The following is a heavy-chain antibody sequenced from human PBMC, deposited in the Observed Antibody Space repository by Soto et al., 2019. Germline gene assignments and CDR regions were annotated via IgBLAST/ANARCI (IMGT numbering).Heavy chain of an antibody. V-gene: IGHV4-34*01. CDR2: INHSGST. CDR1: GGSFSGYY. CDR3: AREAWYYDILTGYYSAHWFDP. D-gene: IGHD3-9*01. Sequence: PSETLSLTCAVYGGSFSGYYWSWIRQPPGKGLEWIGEINHSGSTNYNPSLKSRVTISVDTSKNQFSLKLSSVTAADTAVYYCAREAWYYDILTGYYSAHWFDPWGEGTLVTVSS. J-gene: IGHJ5*02.